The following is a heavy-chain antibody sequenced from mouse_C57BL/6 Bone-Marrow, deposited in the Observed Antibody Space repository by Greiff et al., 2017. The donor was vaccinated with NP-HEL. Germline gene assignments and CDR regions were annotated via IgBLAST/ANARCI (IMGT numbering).Heavy chain of an antibody. J-gene: IGHJ3*01. CDR1: GYSITSGYY. CDR3: AKLPWFAY. V-gene: IGHV3-6*01. Sequence: DVKLVESGPGLVKPSQSLSLTCSVTGYSITSGYYWNWIRQFPGNKLEWMGYISYDGSNNYNPSLKNRISLTRDTSKNQFFLKLNSVTTEDTATYYCAKLPWFAYWGQGTLVTVSA. CDR2: ISYDGSN.